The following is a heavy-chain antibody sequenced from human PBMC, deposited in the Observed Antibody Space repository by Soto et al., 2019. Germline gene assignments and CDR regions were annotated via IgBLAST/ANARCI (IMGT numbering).Heavy chain of an antibody. V-gene: IGHV3-23*01. CDR2: ISRSGRGSA. J-gene: IGHJ4*02. CDR1: GFTFNSYV. Sequence: PGGSLRLFCAASGFTFNSYVMTWVRQAPREGLEWVSSISRSGRGSAYYADSVKGRFTISRDNSENTLFLQMNNLRDEDTALYYCARGRYLDSSDYWVANLPFDHWGLGTLVTVSS. D-gene: IGHD3-22*01. CDR3: ARGRYLDSSDYWVANLPFDH.